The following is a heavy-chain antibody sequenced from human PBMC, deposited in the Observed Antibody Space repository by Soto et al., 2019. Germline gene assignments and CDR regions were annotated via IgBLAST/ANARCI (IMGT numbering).Heavy chain of an antibody. V-gene: IGHV3-23*01. D-gene: IGHD3-10*01. CDR3: AKLGGSQTYFYYYYYMDV. CDR2: ISSGGGST. CDR1: GFTFSRYA. Sequence: PGGSLRLSCAASGFTFSRYAMSWVRQAPGKGLEWVSAISSGGGSTYYGDSMKGRFTISRDSSNNTLYLQMNGLRAEDTAVYYCAKLGGSQTYFYYYYYMDVWGKGTTVTVS. J-gene: IGHJ6*03.